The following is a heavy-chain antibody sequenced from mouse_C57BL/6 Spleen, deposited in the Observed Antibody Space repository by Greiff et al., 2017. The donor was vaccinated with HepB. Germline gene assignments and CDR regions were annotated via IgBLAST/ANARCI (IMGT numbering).Heavy chain of an antibody. CDR2: INPNNGGT. CDR3: ARKGYYFDY. CDR1: GYTFTDYN. J-gene: IGHJ2*01. V-gene: IGHV1-18*01. Sequence: EVKLMESGPELVKPGASVKIPCKASGYTFTDYNMNWVKQSHGKSLEWIGDINPNNGGTIYNQKFKGKATLTVDQSSSTAYMELRSLTSEDTAVYYCARKGYYFDYWGQGTTLTVSS.